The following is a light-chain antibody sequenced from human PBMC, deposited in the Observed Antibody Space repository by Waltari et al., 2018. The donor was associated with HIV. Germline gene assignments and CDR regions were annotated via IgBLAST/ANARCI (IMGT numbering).Light chain of an antibody. V-gene: IGLV2-8*01. CDR2: EVT. J-gene: IGLJ2*01. Sequence: QSALTQPPSASGSPGQSVTIPCTGTNSAIGGFNYVSWYQQNPGKAPKLVISEVTKRPSGVPGRFSGSKSGTTASLTVSGLQAEDEADYYCSSYANKNGFYVVFGGGTRLTVL. CDR3: SSYANKNGFYVV. CDR1: NSAIGGFNY.